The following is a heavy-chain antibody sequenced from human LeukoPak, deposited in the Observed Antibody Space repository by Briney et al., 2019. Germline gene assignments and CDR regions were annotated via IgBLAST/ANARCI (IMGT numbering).Heavy chain of an antibody. J-gene: IGHJ4*02. CDR1: GFTFDDYA. Sequence: AGRSLRLSCAASGFTFDDYAMHWVRQAPGKGLEWVSGISWNSGSIGYADSVKGRFTISRDNAKNSLYLQMNSLRAEDTAVYYCARDAGGDPLWPVDYWGQGTLVTVSS. CDR3: ARDAGGDPLWPVDY. D-gene: IGHD1-14*01. CDR2: ISWNSGSI. V-gene: IGHV3-9*01.